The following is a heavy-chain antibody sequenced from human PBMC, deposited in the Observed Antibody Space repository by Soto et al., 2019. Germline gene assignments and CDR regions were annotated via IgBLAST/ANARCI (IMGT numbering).Heavy chain of an antibody. D-gene: IGHD3-10*01. CDR2: IYSGGSS. Sequence: PGGSLRLSCTTSGFTVSSSHMTWVRQAPGKGLEWVSVIYSGGSSYYAVSVQGRFTISRDNSKNTVYLQMNSLRGEDTAMYYCARLDPYGSESYSFRYNWFDPWGQGT. J-gene: IGHJ5*02. V-gene: IGHV3-53*01. CDR3: ARLDPYGSESYSFRYNWFDP. CDR1: GFTVSSSH.